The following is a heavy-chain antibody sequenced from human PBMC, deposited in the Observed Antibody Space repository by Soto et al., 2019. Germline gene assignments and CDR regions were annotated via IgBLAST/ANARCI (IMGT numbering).Heavy chain of an antibody. J-gene: IGHJ5*02. Sequence: QVQLVQSGAEVKKPGASVKVSCKASGYTFTSYDINWVRQATGQGLEWLGWMNPNSGNTGYAQKFQGRVTMTRKTSISTAYIEQSSLRSEDTAIYFCSRSVSGWYLSWGQGTLVTVSS. CDR2: MNPNSGNT. CDR3: SRSVSGWYLS. V-gene: IGHV1-8*01. CDR1: GYTFTSYD. D-gene: IGHD6-19*01.